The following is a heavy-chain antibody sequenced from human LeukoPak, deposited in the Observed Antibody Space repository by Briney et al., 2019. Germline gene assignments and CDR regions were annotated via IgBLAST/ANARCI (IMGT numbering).Heavy chain of an antibody. CDR3: ARERAYCGGDCPTFDY. V-gene: IGHV4-31*03. CDR1: GGSISSGGYY. CDR2: IYYSGST. J-gene: IGHJ4*02. D-gene: IGHD2-21*02. Sequence: KPSETLSLTCTVPGGSISSGGYYWGWIRQHPGKGLEWIGYIYYSGSTYYNPSLKSRVTISVDTSKNQFSLKLSSVTAADTAVYYCARERAYCGGDCPTFDYWGQGTLVTVSS.